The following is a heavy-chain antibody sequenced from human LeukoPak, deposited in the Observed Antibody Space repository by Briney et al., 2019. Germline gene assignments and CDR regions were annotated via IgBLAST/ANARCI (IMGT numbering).Heavy chain of an antibody. V-gene: IGHV3-23*01. Sequence: GGSLRLSCAASGFTFSSYAVSWVRQAPGKGLEWVSAISGSGGSTYYADSVKGRFTISRDNSKNTLYLQMNCLRAEDTAVYYCAKDGTLYSSGRFDYWGQGTLVTVSS. CDR1: GFTFSSYA. CDR3: AKDGTLYSSGRFDY. J-gene: IGHJ4*02. D-gene: IGHD6-19*01. CDR2: ISGSGGST.